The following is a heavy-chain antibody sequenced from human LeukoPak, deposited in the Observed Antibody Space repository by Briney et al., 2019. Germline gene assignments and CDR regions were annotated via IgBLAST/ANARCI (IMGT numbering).Heavy chain of an antibody. CDR3: ARVSCRAAAGTRYFDY. V-gene: IGHV4-39*07. CDR1: GGSISSSSYY. CDR2: IYYSGST. Sequence: PSETLSLTCTVSGGSISSSSYYWGWIRQPPGKGLEWIGSIYYSGSTYYNPSLKSRVTISVDTSNNQFSLKLSSVTAADTAVYYCARVSCRAAAGTRYFDYWGQGTLVTVCS. J-gene: IGHJ4*02. D-gene: IGHD6-13*01.